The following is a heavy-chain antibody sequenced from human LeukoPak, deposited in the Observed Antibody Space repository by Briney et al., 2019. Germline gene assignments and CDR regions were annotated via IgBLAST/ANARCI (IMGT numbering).Heavy chain of an antibody. Sequence: QPGGSLRLSCAASGFTFSNFPMQWVRQAPGKGLEWVAVVSHDGSNKYYADSVKGRFTISRDNSKNTLYLQVSSLRPDDTAVYYCARDLLAVTGGDYWGQGTLVTVSS. CDR1: GFTFSNFP. V-gene: IGHV3-30*04. CDR2: VSHDGSNK. CDR3: ARDLLAVTGGDY. J-gene: IGHJ4*02. D-gene: IGHD2-8*02.